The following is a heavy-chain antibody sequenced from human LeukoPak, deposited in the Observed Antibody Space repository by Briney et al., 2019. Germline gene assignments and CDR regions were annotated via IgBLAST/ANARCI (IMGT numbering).Heavy chain of an antibody. J-gene: IGHJ5*02. CDR1: GGSISSYY. CDR3: AREMATITGSWFDP. CDR2: IYYSGST. V-gene: IGHV4-59*01. Sequence: PSETLSLTCTVSGGSISSYYWSWIRLPPGKGLEWIGYIYYSGSTNYNPSLKSRVTTSVDTSKNQFSLKLSSVTAADTAVYYCAREMATITGSWFDPWGQGTLVTVSS. D-gene: IGHD5-24*01.